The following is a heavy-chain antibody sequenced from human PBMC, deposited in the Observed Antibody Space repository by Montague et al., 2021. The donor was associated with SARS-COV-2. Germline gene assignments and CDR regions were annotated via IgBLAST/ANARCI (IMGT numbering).Heavy chain of an antibody. CDR3: ARNRGWGSRGAGYIDL. CDR2: IYYTGST. J-gene: IGHJ2*01. V-gene: IGHV4-31*03. D-gene: IGHD7-27*01. Sequence: TLSLTCTVSGXSISGDNYYWTWIRQHPGKGLEWIAYIYYTGSTYYNPSLQSRLRTSLDTSKNQFSLTLTSVTAADTAIYYCARNRGWGSRGAGYIDLWGRGTLVTVSS. CDR1: GXSISGDNYY.